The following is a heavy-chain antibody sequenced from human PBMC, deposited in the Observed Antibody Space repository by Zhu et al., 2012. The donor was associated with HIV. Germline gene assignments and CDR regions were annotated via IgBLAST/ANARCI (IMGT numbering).Heavy chain of an antibody. CDR1: GGSISSYY. Sequence: QVQLQESGPGLVKPSETLSLTCTVSGGSISSYYWSWIRQPPGKGLEWIGYIYYSGSTNYNPSPKSRVTISVDTSKNQFSLKLSSVTAADTAVYYCARVPYDSSGYYPPGAFDIWGQGTMVTSLQ. CDR2: IYYSGST. CDR3: ARVPYDSSGYYPPGAFDI. V-gene: IGHV4-59*01. J-gene: IGHJ3*02. D-gene: IGHD3-22*01.